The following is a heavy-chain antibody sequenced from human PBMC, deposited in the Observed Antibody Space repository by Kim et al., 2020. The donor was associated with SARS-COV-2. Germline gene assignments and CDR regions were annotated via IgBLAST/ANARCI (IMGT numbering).Heavy chain of an antibody. CDR2: MHYSGST. D-gene: IGHD1-1*01. CDR1: GGSISGYY. Sequence: SETLSLTCTVSGGSISGYYWYWIRRPPGQGLEWIGYMHYSGSTTYNPSLKSRVTMSVDTSKNQFSLELSSVTAADTAVYYCANSRYRSWIDAWGLGNLVTVSS. V-gene: IGHV4-59*08. J-gene: IGHJ5*02. CDR3: ANSRYRSWIDA.